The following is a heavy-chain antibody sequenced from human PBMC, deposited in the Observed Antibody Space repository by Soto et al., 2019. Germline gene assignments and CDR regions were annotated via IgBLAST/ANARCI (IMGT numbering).Heavy chain of an antibody. CDR1: GFTCSNYA. D-gene: IGHD3-10*01. CDR3: AKKYYFGSGSYVFYFDY. V-gene: IGHV3-23*01. Sequence: EVQLLESGGGSVQPGGSLRLSCAASGFTCSNYAMPWVRQAPGKGLEWVSTMSGTAGNTYYADSVKGRFTISRDNSKNTLYLQMNSLRAEDTAVYYCAKKYYFGSGSYVFYFDYWGQGTLVTVSS. J-gene: IGHJ4*02. CDR2: MSGTAGNT.